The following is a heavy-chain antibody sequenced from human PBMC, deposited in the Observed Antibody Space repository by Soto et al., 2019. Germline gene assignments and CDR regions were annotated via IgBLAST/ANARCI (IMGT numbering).Heavy chain of an antibody. CDR1: GYAFSFG. Sequence: VKVSCKASGYAFSFGFSWVRQAPGQGLEWMGWISASDGSTNSAQKFRGRISLTTDTSTNTAYLDLLSLTSDDTAVYFCATYYFGSGSYYRFDNWGQGTLVTVSS. V-gene: IGHV1-18*01. J-gene: IGHJ4*02. D-gene: IGHD3-10*01. CDR3: ATYYFGSGSYYRFDN. CDR2: ISASDGST.